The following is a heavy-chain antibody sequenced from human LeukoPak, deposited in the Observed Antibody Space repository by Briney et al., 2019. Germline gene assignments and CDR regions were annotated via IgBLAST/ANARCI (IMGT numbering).Heavy chain of an antibody. V-gene: IGHV1-58*01. D-gene: IGHD3-22*01. J-gene: IGHJ3*02. CDR2: IVVGSGNT. CDR1: GFTFTSSA. Sequence: SVKVSCKASGFTFTSSAVQWVRQARGQRLEWIGWIVVGSGNTNYAQKFQERVTITRDMSTSTAYMELSSLRSEDTAVYYCAADYYDSSGSNDAFDIWGQGTMVTVSS. CDR3: AADYYDSSGSNDAFDI.